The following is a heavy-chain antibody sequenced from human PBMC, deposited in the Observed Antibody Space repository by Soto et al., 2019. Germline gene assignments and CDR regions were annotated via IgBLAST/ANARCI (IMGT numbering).Heavy chain of an antibody. CDR3: ARDPGYCTNGVCYVFDY. Sequence: ASVKVSCKASGYTFTSYYMHWVRQAPGQGLEWMGIINPSGGSTSYAQKFQGRVTMTRDTSTSTVYMELSSLRSEDTAVYYCARDPGYCTNGVCYVFDYWGQGTLVTVSS. CDR1: GYTFTSYY. J-gene: IGHJ4*02. CDR2: INPSGGST. D-gene: IGHD2-8*01. V-gene: IGHV1-46*03.